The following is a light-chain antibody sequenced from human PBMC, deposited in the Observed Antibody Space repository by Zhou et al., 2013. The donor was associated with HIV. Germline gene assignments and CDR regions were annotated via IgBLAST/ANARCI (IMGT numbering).Light chain of an antibody. CDR3: QQAHSFPYT. CDR2: GAS. J-gene: IGKJ2*01. Sequence: DIQMTQSPSSVSASVGDRVTITCRASQDISSWLAWYQQNPGKAPRLLIYGASGLQSGVPSRFSGSGSGTDYTLTISSLQPEDFATYYCQQAHSFPYTFGLGDQAGDQT. V-gene: IGKV1-12*01. CDR1: QDISSW.